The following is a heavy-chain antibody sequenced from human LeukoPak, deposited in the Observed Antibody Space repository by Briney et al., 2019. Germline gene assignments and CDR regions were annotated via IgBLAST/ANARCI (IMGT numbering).Heavy chain of an antibody. CDR3: ARHYSSGSDFDY. V-gene: IGHV5-10-1*01. CDR1: GYSFTRYW. D-gene: IGHD6-19*01. CDR2: IDPGDSYT. J-gene: IGHJ4*02. Sequence: GESLRISCKGSGYSFTRYWISWVRQMPGRGLEWMGRIDPGDSYTNYSPSFQGHVTISADRSISTAYLQWSSLKASDTAMYYCARHYSSGSDFDYWGQGTLVTVSS.